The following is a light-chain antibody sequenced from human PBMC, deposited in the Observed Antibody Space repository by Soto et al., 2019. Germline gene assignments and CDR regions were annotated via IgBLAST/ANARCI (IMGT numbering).Light chain of an antibody. CDR3: ASYTTSANYV. J-gene: IGLJ1*01. V-gene: IGLV2-14*01. CDR2: DVS. Sequence: QSALTQPASVSGSPGQSITISCTGTSSDIDAYNYVSWHQQHPGKAPKLMIYDVSNRPSGISNRFSGSKSGNTASLTISGLQAEDEADYYCASYTTSANYVFGDGTKVTVL. CDR1: SSDIDAYNY.